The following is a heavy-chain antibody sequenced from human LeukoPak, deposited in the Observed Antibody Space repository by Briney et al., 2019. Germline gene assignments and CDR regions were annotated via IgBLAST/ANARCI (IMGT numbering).Heavy chain of an antibody. V-gene: IGHV1-2*02. Sequence: ASVKVSCKASGYTFTDYYMHWVRQAPGQGLEGMGWINPNSGATNYAQKFEGRVTMTRDPSIRTAYMELTRLRSDGTAVYYCAREDSGWYVDYWGQGTLVTVSS. CDR1: GYTFTDYY. CDR2: INPNSGAT. D-gene: IGHD6-19*01. CDR3: AREDSGWYVDY. J-gene: IGHJ4*02.